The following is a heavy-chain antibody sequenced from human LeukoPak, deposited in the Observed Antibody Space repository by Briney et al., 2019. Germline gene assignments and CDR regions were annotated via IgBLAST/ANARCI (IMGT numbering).Heavy chain of an antibody. CDR2: IKSKTDGGTT. J-gene: IGHJ5*02. CDR3: SGSSWYVPGWFDP. V-gene: IGHV3-15*01. D-gene: IGHD6-13*01. CDR1: GFTFSNAW. Sequence: PGGSLRLSCAASGFTFSNAWMSWVRQAPGKGLEWVGRIKSKTDGGTTDYAAPVKGRFTISRDDSKNTPYLQMNSLKTEDTAVYYCSGSSWYVPGWFDPRGQGTLVTVSS.